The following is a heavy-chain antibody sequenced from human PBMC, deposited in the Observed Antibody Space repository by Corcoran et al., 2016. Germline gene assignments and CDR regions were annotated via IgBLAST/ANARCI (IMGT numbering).Heavy chain of an antibody. Sequence: QVRLVQSGAEVKKPASSVTVSSKASRSTFRSYAINWVRQAPGQGLEWMGGIIPIFGTTNYAQTFQGRVTITADESTNTAYMELSSLRSEDTAIYYCASDRGFGVLRYGMDVWGQGSTVTVSS. D-gene: IGHD3-3*01. J-gene: IGHJ6*02. CDR1: RSTFRSYA. CDR2: IIPIFGTT. V-gene: IGHV1-69*01. CDR3: ASDRGFGVLRYGMDV.